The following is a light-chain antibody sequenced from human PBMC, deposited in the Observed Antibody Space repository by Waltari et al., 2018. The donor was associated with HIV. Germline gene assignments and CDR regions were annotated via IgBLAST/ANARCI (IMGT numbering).Light chain of an antibody. CDR3: QQYGSSPRT. CDR1: QSVSSSC. CDR2: GAS. J-gene: IGKJ1*01. Sequence: EIVLTQSPGTLSLSPGERATLSCRASQSVSSSCLAWYQQKPGQAPRLLIYGASSRATGIPDRFSGSGSGTDFILIISRLEPEDFAVYYCQQYGSSPRTFGQGTKVEIK. V-gene: IGKV3-20*01.